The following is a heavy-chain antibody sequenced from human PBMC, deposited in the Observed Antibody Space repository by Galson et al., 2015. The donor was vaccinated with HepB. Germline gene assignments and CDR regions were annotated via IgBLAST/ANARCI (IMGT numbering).Heavy chain of an antibody. J-gene: IGHJ4*02. CDR2: ISYDGSNK. CDR3: ARAGSSSWYSGTDY. D-gene: IGHD6-13*01. V-gene: IGHV3-30*04. CDR1: GFTFSSYA. Sequence: SLRLSCAASGFTFSSYAMHWVRQAPGKGLEWVAVISYDGSNKYYADSVKGRFTISRDNSKNTLYLQMNSLRAEDTAVYYCARAGSSSWYSGTDYWGQGTLVTVSS.